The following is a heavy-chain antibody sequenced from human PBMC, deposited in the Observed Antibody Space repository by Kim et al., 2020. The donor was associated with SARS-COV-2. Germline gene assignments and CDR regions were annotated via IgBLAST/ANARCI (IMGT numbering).Heavy chain of an antibody. CDR1: GGSFSGYY. D-gene: IGHD3-3*01. J-gene: IGHJ4*01. CDR2: INHSGST. V-gene: IGHV4-34*01. Sequence: SETLSLTCAVYGGSFSGYYWSWIRQPPGKGLEWIGEINHSGSTNYNPSLKSRVTISVDTSKNQFSLKLSSVTAADTAVYYCARRRGRFLEWLFPFDYWG. CDR3: ARRRGRFLEWLFPFDY.